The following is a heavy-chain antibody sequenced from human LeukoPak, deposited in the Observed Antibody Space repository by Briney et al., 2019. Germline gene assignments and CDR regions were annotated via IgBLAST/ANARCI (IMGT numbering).Heavy chain of an antibody. J-gene: IGHJ6*02. CDR2: INRDGSER. CDR3: ARRNAMDV. CDR1: EFTFSNHW. Sequence: GGSLRLSCAASEFTFSNHWMHWVRQAPGKGLEWVANINRDGSERYYVDSVKGRFTISRDDAKSSLYLQMNSLRAEDTAVYYCARRNAMDVWGQGTTVIVSS. V-gene: IGHV3-7*03.